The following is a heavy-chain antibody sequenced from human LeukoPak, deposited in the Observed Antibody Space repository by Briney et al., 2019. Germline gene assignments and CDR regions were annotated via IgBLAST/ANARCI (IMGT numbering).Heavy chain of an antibody. D-gene: IGHD6-19*01. CDR2: LSYDGSIK. Sequence: GGSLRLSCAASGFTFSSSPMHWLRQAPGQGLEWVAVLSYDGSIKSYADSVKGRFTISRDTSKNTLYLQMNSLRAEDTAVYYCARDLVAGSPDYFDYWGQGTLVTVSS. V-gene: IGHV3-30-3*01. CDR1: GFTFSSSP. CDR3: ARDLVAGSPDYFDY. J-gene: IGHJ4*02.